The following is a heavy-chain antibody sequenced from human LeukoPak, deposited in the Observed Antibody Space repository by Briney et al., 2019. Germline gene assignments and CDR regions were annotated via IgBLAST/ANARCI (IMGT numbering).Heavy chain of an antibody. CDR3: AKGWRSSISPLDY. V-gene: IGHV3-23*01. J-gene: IGHJ4*02. D-gene: IGHD2-2*01. CDR2: ISGSGGST. Sequence: PGGSLRLSCAASGFTFNSYTMNWVRQAPGKGLEWCSVISGSGGSTYYADSVKGRFTISRDNSKNTLYLQMNSLRAEDTAVYYCAKGWRSSISPLDYWGQGTLVTVSS. CDR1: GFTFNSYT.